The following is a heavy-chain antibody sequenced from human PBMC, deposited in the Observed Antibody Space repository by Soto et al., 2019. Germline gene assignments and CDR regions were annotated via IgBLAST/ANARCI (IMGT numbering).Heavy chain of an antibody. J-gene: IGHJ5*02. Sequence: EVQLVESGGGLVQPGGSLRLSCAASGFPFSSYTMNWVRQAPGKGLEWVSYISLSSSTIYYADSVKGRFTISRDNAKNPLSLQMNSLRAEDTAVYYCARERGYSGYDSGWFDPWGQGTLVTVSS. CDR1: GFPFSSYT. CDR3: ARERGYSGYDSGWFDP. V-gene: IGHV3-48*01. CDR2: ISLSSSTI. D-gene: IGHD5-12*01.